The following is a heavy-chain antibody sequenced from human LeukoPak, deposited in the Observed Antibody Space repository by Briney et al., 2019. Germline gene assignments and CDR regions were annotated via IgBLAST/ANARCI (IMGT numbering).Heavy chain of an antibody. CDR2: IYSGGST. CDR1: GFTFSSYW. J-gene: IGHJ4*02. Sequence: PGGSLRLSCAASGFTFSSYWMHWVRQAPGKGLEWVSVIYSGGSTYYADSVKGRFTISRDNSKNTLYLQMNSLRAEDTAVYYCARDLDYWGQGTLVTVSS. CDR3: ARDLDY. V-gene: IGHV3-53*01.